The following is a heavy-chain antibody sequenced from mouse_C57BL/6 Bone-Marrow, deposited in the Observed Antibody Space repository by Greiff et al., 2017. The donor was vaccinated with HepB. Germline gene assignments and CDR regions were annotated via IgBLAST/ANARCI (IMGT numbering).Heavy chain of an antibody. V-gene: IGHV1-64*01. CDR1: GYTFTSYW. J-gene: IGHJ2*01. Sequence: QVQLQQSGAELVKPGASVKLSCKASGYTFTSYWMHWVKQRPGQGLEWIGMIHPNSGSTNYNEKFKSKATLTVDKSSSTAYMQLSSLTSEDSAVDYCARYGSRRYYFDYWGQGTTLTVSS. CDR3: ARYGSRRYYFDY. CDR2: IHPNSGST. D-gene: IGHD1-1*01.